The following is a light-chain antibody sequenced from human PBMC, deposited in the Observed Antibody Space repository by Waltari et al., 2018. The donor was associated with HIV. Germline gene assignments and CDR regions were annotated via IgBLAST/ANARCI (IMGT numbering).Light chain of an antibody. Sequence: VSAASGQKVTISCSGSSSNIGNNFVSWYQQLPGIAPKLLIYDNTKRPSGNPDRFSGSKSGPSATLAITGLQTGDEADYYCGTWDGSLNVCVFGGGTKVTV. CDR1: SSNIGNNF. J-gene: IGLJ3*02. V-gene: IGLV1-51*01. CDR3: GTWDGSLNVCV. CDR2: DNT.